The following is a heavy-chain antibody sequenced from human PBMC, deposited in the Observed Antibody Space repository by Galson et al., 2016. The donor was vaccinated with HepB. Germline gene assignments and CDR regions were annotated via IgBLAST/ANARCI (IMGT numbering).Heavy chain of an antibody. V-gene: IGHV1-69*08. CDR2: IIPIFGTT. CDR1: GGTFSTYT. J-gene: IGHJ4*02. D-gene: IGHD5-18*01. Sequence: SVKVSCKASGGTFSTYTISWVRQAPGHGLEWMGRIIPIFGTTNYAQKFRGRFTITADKSTSTAYMELSSLRSEDTAVYYCASDPRQWQRGYNYGFEYWGQGTLVSVSS. CDR3: ASDPRQWQRGYNYGFEY.